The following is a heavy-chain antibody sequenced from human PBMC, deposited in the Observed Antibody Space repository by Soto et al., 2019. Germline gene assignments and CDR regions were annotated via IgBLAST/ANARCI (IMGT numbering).Heavy chain of an antibody. CDR1: GFTFSSYA. Sequence: PGGSLRLSCAASGFTFSSYAMSWVRQAPGKGLEWVSAISGSGGSTYYADSVKGRFTISRDNSKNTLYLQMNSLRAEDTAVYYCAKDSSSSLYYGMDVWGQGTTVTVSS. CDR3: AKDSSSSLYYGMDV. V-gene: IGHV3-23*01. D-gene: IGHD6-13*01. J-gene: IGHJ6*02. CDR2: ISGSGGST.